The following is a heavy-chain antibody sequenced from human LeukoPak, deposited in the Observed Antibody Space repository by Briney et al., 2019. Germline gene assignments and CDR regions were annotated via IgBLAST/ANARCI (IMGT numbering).Heavy chain of an antibody. D-gene: IGHD3-10*01. CDR1: GGSISTSSYY. CDR2: IYYSGST. J-gene: IGHJ4*02. Sequence: SETLSLTCTVSGGSISTSSYYWGWIRQPPGKGLECIGNIYYSGSTYYNPSLKSRVTISVDTSKNQFSLRLSSVTAADTSVYYCARGAFGTLMVRGGNFDYWGQGTLVTVSS. V-gene: IGHV4-39*01. CDR3: ARGAFGTLMVRGGNFDY.